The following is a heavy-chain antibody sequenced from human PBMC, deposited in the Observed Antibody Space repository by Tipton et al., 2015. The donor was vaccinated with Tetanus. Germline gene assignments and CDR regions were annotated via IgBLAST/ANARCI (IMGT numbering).Heavy chain of an antibody. J-gene: IGHJ4*02. CDR3: ARIYDFWSGYYSAH. Sequence: TLSLTCTVSGGSMSNNYWSWIRQPPGKGLEWIAYIFHSGSTNYSPSLKSRVAISMDTSKNQFSLKLSSVTAADTAVYYCARIYDFWSGYYSAHWGQGTLVTVSS. CDR2: IFHSGST. D-gene: IGHD3-3*01. V-gene: IGHV4-59*08. CDR1: GGSMSNNY.